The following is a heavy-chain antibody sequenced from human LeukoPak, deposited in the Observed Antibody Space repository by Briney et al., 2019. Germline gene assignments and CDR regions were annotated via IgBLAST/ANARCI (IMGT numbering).Heavy chain of an antibody. J-gene: IGHJ6*03. V-gene: IGHV3-30*02. D-gene: IGHD1-1*01. Sequence: GGSLRLSCAAPGFTFSIYGMHWVRQAPGKGLEWVAFIRSDETTKFYADSVRGRFTISRDNSNNTLSLQMNSLRAEDTAVYYCAKVTYRGNFYYYMDVWGKGTTVTVSS. CDR3: AKVTYRGNFYYYMDV. CDR1: GFTFSIYG. CDR2: IRSDETTK.